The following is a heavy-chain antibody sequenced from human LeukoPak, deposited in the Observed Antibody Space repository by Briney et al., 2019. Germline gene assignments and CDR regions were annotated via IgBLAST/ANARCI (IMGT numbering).Heavy chain of an antibody. CDR2: IKEDGVEE. CDR1: GFTFSNYL. V-gene: IGHV3-7*01. J-gene: IGHJ4*01. Sequence: AGGSLRLSCAASGFTFSNYLMSWVRQAPGEGLVWVANIKEDGVEEYYVDSVKGRFTISRDNARNSLYLQMNSLRVEDTAVYYCARNRYSRGWSLNYFNSWGHGTLVTV. D-gene: IGHD6-19*01. CDR3: ARNRYSRGWSLNYFNS.